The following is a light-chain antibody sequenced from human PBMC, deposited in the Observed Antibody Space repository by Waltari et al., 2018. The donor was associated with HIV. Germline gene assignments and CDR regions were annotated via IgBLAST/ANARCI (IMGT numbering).Light chain of an antibody. Sequence: EIVMTQSPATLSVSAGERVTLSCRASQSVNSNLAWYQQKPGQAPRILIYGASTRAAGIPARFSGSVSGTEFTLTISSLQSEDFAVYYCQRYNNWPPAWTFGQGTKVEIK. J-gene: IGKJ1*01. CDR2: GAS. V-gene: IGKV3-15*01. CDR3: QRYNNWPPAWT. CDR1: QSVNSN.